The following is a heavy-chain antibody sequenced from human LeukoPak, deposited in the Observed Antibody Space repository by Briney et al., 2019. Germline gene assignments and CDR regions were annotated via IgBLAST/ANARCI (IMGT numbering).Heavy chain of an antibody. D-gene: IGHD3-22*01. J-gene: IGHJ3*02. Sequence: SVKVSCKASGGTFSSYDISWVRQAPGQGLEWMGGIIPIFGTANYAQKFQGRVTITTDESTSTVYMELSSLRSEDTAVYYCARGREDYYDSSGYFYDAFDIWGQGTMVTVSS. CDR3: ARGREDYYDSSGYFYDAFDI. CDR2: IIPIFGTA. V-gene: IGHV1-69*05. CDR1: GGTFSSYD.